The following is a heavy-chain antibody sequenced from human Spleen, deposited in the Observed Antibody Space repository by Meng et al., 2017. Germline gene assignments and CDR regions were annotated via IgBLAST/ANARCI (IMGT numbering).Heavy chain of an antibody. D-gene: IGHD2-2*01. CDR1: GYTFTSYA. Sequence: QVQLVQSGAEVKKPGASVKVSCKASGYTFTSYAMHWVRQAPGQRLEWRGWINAGNGNTKYSQKFQGRVTITRDTSASTAYMELSSLRSEDTAVYYCARDETLSIVVVPAEMRGLGYWGQGTLVTVSS. CDR2: INAGNGNT. CDR3: ARDETLSIVVVPAEMRGLGY. J-gene: IGHJ4*02. V-gene: IGHV1-3*01.